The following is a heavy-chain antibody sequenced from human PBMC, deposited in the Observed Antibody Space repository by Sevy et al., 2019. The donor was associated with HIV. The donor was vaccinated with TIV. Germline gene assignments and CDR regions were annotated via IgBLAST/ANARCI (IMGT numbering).Heavy chain of an antibody. V-gene: IGHV3-30-3*01. D-gene: IGHD3-3*01. J-gene: IGHJ6*02. CDR1: GFTFSSYA. Sequence: GGSLRLSCAASGFTFSSYAMHWVRQAPGKGLEWVAVISYDGSNKYYADSVKGRFTISRDNSKNTLYLQMNSLRAEDTAMYDCARAYYDFWSGYYSYYYYGMDVWGQGTTVTVSS. CDR3: ARAYYDFWSGYYSYYYYGMDV. CDR2: ISYDGSNK.